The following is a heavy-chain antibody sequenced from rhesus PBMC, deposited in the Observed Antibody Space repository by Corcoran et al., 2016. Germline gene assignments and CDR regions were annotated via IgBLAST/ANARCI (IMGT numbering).Heavy chain of an antibody. V-gene: IGHV4-65*01. CDR2: ISGSSGRT. CDR3: ARDARRGSWANPNWYFDL. CDR1: GGSIISSHC. D-gene: IGHD6-25*01. J-gene: IGHJ2*01. Sequence: QVQLQESGPGLVKPSEPLSLSCAVSGGSIISSHCWSWIRQHHGKGLGWIGYISGSSGRTYYNPSHKSRVTISTEPSKNQFSLKLSSVTAADTAVYYCARDARRGSWANPNWYFDLWGPGTPITISP.